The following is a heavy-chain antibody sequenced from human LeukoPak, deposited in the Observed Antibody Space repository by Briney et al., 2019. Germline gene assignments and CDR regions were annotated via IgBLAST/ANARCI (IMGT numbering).Heavy chain of an antibody. CDR3: ARDLYSGSYLNWFDP. D-gene: IGHD1-26*01. CDR2: IYTSGST. J-gene: IGHJ5*02. Sequence: SETLSLTCTVSGVSISNYYWSWIRQPAGKGLEWIGRIYTSGSTNYNPSLKSRVTMSVDTSKNQFSLRLNSVTAADTAVYYCARDLYSGSYLNWFDPWGQGTLATVSS. V-gene: IGHV4-4*07. CDR1: GVSISNYY.